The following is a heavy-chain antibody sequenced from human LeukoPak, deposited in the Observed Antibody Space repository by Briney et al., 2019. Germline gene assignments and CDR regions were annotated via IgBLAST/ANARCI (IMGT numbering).Heavy chain of an antibody. CDR3: GSVALGMATIPT. Sequence: SETLSLTCTVSGGSISSSSYYWGWIRQPPGKGLEWIGSIYYSGSTYYNPSLKSRVTISVDTSKNQFSLKLSSVTAADTAVYYCGSVALGMATIPTWGQGTLVTVSS. D-gene: IGHD5-24*01. J-gene: IGHJ5*02. V-gene: IGHV4-39*01. CDR1: GGSISSSSYY. CDR2: IYYSGST.